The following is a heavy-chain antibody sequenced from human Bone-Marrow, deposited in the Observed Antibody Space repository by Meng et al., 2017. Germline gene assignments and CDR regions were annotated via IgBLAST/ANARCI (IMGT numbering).Heavy chain of an antibody. CDR1: GYTSASYG. D-gene: IGHD3-10*01. V-gene: IGHV1-18*01. CDR2: FVSNADT. CDR3: ARGTPGRSYSDY. J-gene: IGHJ4*02. Sequence: QVQLRQSRAAVKKPGASGWISCKASGYTSASYGISWFRQAPGQGLEWMGWFVSNADTYPAQKFQGRVTMTRDTHTSTDFMELRSLRFDDTAVYYCARGTPGRSYSDYWGQGTLVTVSS.